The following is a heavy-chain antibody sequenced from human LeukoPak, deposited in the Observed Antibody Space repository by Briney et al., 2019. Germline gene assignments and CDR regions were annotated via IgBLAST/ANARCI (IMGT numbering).Heavy chain of an antibody. V-gene: IGHV3-7*01. CDR2: IKQDGSEI. Sequence: GGSLRLSCAASGFTFSSYWMSWVRQAPGKGLEWVANIKQDGSEIYYVDAVKGRFTISRDNAKNSLYLQMNSLRAEDTAVYYCAKFPGTYYDFWSGYHFDYWGQGTLVTVSS. CDR3: AKFPGTYYDFWSGYHFDY. CDR1: GFTFSSYW. J-gene: IGHJ4*02. D-gene: IGHD3-3*01.